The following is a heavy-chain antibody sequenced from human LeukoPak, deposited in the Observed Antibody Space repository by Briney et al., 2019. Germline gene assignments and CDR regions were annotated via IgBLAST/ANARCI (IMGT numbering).Heavy chain of an antibody. CDR3: ARTLTLPNWFDP. Sequence: GASVKVSCKASGYTFTSYYLHWARQAPGQGLEWMGIINPSGGSTSYAQKFQGRVTMTRDTSTSTVYMELSSLRSEDTAVYYCARTLTLPNWFDPWGQGTLVTVSS. D-gene: IGHD2-21*02. V-gene: IGHV1-46*01. CDR1: GYTFTSYY. J-gene: IGHJ5*02. CDR2: INPSGGST.